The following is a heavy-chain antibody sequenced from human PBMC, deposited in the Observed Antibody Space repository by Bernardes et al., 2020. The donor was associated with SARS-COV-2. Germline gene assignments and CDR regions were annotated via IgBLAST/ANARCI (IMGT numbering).Heavy chain of an antibody. J-gene: IGHJ4*02. CDR1: GASIGRYY. Sequence: SETLSLTCTVSGASIGRYYWSWIRQPPGKGLEWIGYIYYTGSTNYNPSLKSRVTMSIGTSKTQFSLKLSSVTAADTAVDYCARHPPREWAVLGEFDYWGQGTLVTVSS. CDR3: ARHPPREWAVLGEFDY. V-gene: IGHV4-59*08. D-gene: IGHD1-26*01. CDR2: IYYTGST.